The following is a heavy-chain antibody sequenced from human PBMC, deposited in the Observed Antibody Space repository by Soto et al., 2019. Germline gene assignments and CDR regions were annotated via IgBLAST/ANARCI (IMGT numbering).Heavy chain of an antibody. CDR1: GFTFRTYG. V-gene: IGHV3-30*18. CDR2: ISDDGSQK. D-gene: IGHD6-19*01. CDR3: AKEAPGGWHFFDT. Sequence: PGGSLRLSCAASGFTFRTYGMHWVRPAPGKGLGWVAFISDDGSQKYYGDSVKGRFTISRDNSKNTLSLRMISLRTEDTSVYYCAKEAPGGWHFFDTWGQGTLVTVSS. J-gene: IGHJ4*02.